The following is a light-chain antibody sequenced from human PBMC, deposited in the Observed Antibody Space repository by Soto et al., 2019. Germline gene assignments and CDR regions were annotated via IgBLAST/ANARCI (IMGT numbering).Light chain of an antibody. CDR1: SSDVGGYNY. Sequence: QSALTQPASVSGPPGQSITTSCTGTSSDVGGYNYVAWYQQHPGKVPRLMIYEVSTRPSGVSNCFSGSMSGSTASLTISRLQAEDEADYYCISYTSSSTSYVVGTGTKVTV. J-gene: IGLJ1*01. CDR2: EVS. V-gene: IGLV2-14*01. CDR3: ISYTSSSTSYV.